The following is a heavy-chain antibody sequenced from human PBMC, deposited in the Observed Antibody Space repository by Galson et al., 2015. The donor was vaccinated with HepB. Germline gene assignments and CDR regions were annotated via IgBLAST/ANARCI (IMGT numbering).Heavy chain of an antibody. CDR3: ARGALVVVVGATQNNWFDP. D-gene: IGHD2-15*01. J-gene: IGHJ5*02. CDR1: GYTFSTYS. CDR2: ISPYNRNT. Sequence: SVKVSCKASGYTFSTYSITWVRQAPGQGLEWTGWISPYNRNTDYARKFQGRVTMTTDISTSTAYMELRSLRSDDTAAYYCARGALVVVVGATQNNWFDPWGQGTLVTVSS. V-gene: IGHV1-18*01.